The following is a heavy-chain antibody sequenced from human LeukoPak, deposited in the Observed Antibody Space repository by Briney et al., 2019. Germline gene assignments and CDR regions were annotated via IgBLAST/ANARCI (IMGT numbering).Heavy chain of an antibody. Sequence: KAGGSLRLSCAASGFTFSSYSMNWVRQAPGKGLEWVSSISSSSSCIYYADSVKGRFTISRDNAKNSLYLQMNSLRAEDTAVYYCARGGYGYNFFDYWGQGTLVTVSS. CDR1: GFTFSSYS. CDR2: ISSSSSCI. D-gene: IGHD5-24*01. CDR3: ARGGYGYNFFDY. V-gene: IGHV3-21*01. J-gene: IGHJ4*02.